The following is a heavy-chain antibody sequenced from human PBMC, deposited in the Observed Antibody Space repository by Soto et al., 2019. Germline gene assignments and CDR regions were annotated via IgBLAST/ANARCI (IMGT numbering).Heavy chain of an antibody. Sequence: TCSFSYGSLSNYYWTWIRQPPGKGLDWIGEVFHGGRTNYNSSLKSRATISLDTSKNQLYLSLTSVTDADTAVYYCAGTLREVNYG. CDR3: AGTLREVNYG. J-gene: IGHJ6*01. CDR1: YGSLSNYY. D-gene: IGHD3-16*01. CDR2: VFHGGRT. V-gene: IGHV4-34*12.